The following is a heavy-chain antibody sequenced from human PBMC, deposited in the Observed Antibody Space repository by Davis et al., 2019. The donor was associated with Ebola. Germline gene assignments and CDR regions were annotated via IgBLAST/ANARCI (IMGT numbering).Heavy chain of an antibody. CDR1: GFTFSSYA. CDR3: ATQLWDTDY. J-gene: IGHJ4*02. D-gene: IGHD3-10*01. V-gene: IGHV3-23*01. CDR2: ISGSGGST. Sequence: GESLKISCAASGFTFSSYAMSWVRQAPGKGLEWVSAISGSGGSTYYADSVKGRFTISRDNSKNTLYLQMDSLRVDDTAVYFCATQLWDTDYWGQGTRVTVSS.